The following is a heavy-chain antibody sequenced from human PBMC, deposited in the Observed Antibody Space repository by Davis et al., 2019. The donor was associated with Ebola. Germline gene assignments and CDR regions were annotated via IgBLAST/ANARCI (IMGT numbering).Heavy chain of an antibody. J-gene: IGHJ4*02. CDR1: GGSFSGYY. CDR3: ARGFGKQQTYDY. V-gene: IGHV4-34*01. CDR2: INHSGST. D-gene: IGHD6-13*01. Sequence: SETLSLTCAVYGGSFSGYYWSWIRQPPGKGLEWIREINHSGSTNYNPSLKSRVTISLDTSKNQFSLKLNSVTAADTAVYFCARGFGKQQTYDYWGQGTLVTVSS.